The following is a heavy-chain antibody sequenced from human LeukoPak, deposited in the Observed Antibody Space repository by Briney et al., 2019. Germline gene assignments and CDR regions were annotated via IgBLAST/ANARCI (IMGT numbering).Heavy chain of an antibody. D-gene: IGHD3/OR15-3a*01. CDR2: IYSGGET. V-gene: IGHV3-53*05. J-gene: IGHJ4*02. CDR1: GFTVLNNY. CDR3: ARAGGYTYDFDY. Sequence: PGGSLRLSCAVSGFTVLNNYMSWVRQAPGKGLEWISLIYSGGETFYADSVKGRITISRDTSENMVYLQINGLRFDDTAVYYCARAGGYTYDFDYWGQGTPVTVSS.